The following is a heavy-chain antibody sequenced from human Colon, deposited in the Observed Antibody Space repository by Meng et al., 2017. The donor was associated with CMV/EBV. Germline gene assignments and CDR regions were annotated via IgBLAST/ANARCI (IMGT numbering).Heavy chain of an antibody. Sequence: ASVKVSCKTSGYSFTNYYIHWVRQAPGQGLEWMGYINPNRRDTNYAQRFLGRVTMTSDTAISTVYLDLKTLRSNDTAVYYCARDTIPNSRAFYFEFWGQGSLVTVSS. CDR3: ARDTIPNSRAFYFEF. CDR1: GYSFTNYY. D-gene: IGHD4-23*01. J-gene: IGHJ4*02. V-gene: IGHV1-2*02. CDR2: INPNRRDT.